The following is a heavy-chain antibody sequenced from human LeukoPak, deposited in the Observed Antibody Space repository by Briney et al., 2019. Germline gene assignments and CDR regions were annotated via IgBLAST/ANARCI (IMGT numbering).Heavy chain of an antibody. CDR1: GFTFSSYA. Sequence: PGGSLRLSCAASGFTFSSYAMSWVRQAPGEGLEWVSAISGSGGSTYYADSVKGRFTISRDNSKNTLYLQMNSLRAEDTAVYYCAKDPDYDILTGYLNYWGQGTLATVSS. D-gene: IGHD3-9*01. CDR3: AKDPDYDILTGYLNY. J-gene: IGHJ4*02. V-gene: IGHV3-23*01. CDR2: ISGSGGST.